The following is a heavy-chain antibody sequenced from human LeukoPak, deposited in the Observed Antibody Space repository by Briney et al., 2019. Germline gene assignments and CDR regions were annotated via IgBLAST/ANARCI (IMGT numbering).Heavy chain of an antibody. CDR1: GFTFSSYS. CDR3: ARVKEASAFDI. V-gene: IGHV3-21*01. D-gene: IGHD5-12*01. CDR2: ISSRGNYI. Sequence: GGSLRLSCAASGFTFSSYSMTWVRQAPGKGLEWVSSISSRGNYIYYADSVRGPFTISRDNAKNSLYLQMNSLRAEDTAVYYCARVKEASAFDIRGQGTMVTVSS. J-gene: IGHJ3*02.